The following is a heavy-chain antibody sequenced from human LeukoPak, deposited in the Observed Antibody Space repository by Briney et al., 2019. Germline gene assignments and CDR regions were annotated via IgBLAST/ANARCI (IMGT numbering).Heavy chain of an antibody. V-gene: IGHV3-11*01. J-gene: IGHJ4*02. D-gene: IGHD6-19*01. CDR3: AKDIQPTISSDLDY. CDR1: GFTFSDYY. Sequence: GGYLRLSCAASGFTFSDYYMSWIRQAPGKGLEWVSYISSSGSTIYYADSVKGRFTISRDNAKNSLYLQMNSLRAEDTALYYCAKDIQPTISSDLDYWGQGPLVTVPS. CDR2: ISSSGSTI.